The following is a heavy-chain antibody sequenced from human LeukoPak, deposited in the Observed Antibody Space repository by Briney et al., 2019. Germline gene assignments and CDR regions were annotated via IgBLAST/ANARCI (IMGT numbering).Heavy chain of an antibody. CDR3: ARHMTVTYDAFDI. V-gene: IGHV4-59*08. CDR1: GGSSTGYF. Sequence: SETLSLTCTASGGSSTGYFWTWIRQPPGKGLEWIGYVYYSGRTSYNPSLKSRVTISVDTPKNQFSLKLSSVTAADTAVYHCARHMTVTYDAFDIWGQGTMVTVSS. D-gene: IGHD3-22*01. CDR2: VYYSGRT. J-gene: IGHJ3*02.